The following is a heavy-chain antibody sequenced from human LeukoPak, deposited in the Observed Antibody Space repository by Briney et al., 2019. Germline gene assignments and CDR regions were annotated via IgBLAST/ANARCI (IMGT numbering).Heavy chain of an antibody. CDR3: AREFVERDQIQLWLDSYYFDH. CDR2: ISSSSSTI. V-gene: IGHV3-48*01. J-gene: IGHJ4*02. Sequence: PGGSLRLSCAASGFTFSSYSMNWVRQAPGKGLEWVSYISSSSSTIYYADSVKGRFTISRDNAKNSLYLQMNSLRAEDTAVYYCAREFVERDQIQLWLDSYYFDHWGQGTLVTVSS. CDR1: GFTFSSYS. D-gene: IGHD5-18*01.